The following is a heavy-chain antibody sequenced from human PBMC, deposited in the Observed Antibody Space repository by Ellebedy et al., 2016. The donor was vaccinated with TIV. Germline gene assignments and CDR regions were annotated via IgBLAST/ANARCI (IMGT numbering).Heavy chain of an antibody. V-gene: IGHV4-4*07. CDR2: IYTSGST. CDR1: GGSISSYY. Sequence: SETLSLTCTVSGGSISSYYWSWIRQPAGKGLEWIGRIYTSGSTNYNPSLKSRVTMSVDTSKNQFSLKLSSVTAADTAVYYCARFRVVAGTGTYGMDVWGQGTTVTVSS. CDR3: ARFRVVAGTGTYGMDV. J-gene: IGHJ6*02. D-gene: IGHD6-19*01.